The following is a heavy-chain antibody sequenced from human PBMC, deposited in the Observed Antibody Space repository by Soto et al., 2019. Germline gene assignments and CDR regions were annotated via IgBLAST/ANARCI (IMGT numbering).Heavy chain of an antibody. CDR1: GFTFSDYA. CDR2: IDFDSSPI. J-gene: IGHJ5*02. D-gene: IGHD6-13*01. Sequence: EVQLVESGGGMVQPGGSLRLSCAGSGFTFSDYAMTWVRQAPGKGLEWLSYIDFDSSPIRYADSVMGRFTVFRDNAKDSLYLQMNSLRPEDTAIYYCARGLGSSWFFLGGPGTLVTVSS. V-gene: IGHV3-48*01. CDR3: ARGLGSSWFFL.